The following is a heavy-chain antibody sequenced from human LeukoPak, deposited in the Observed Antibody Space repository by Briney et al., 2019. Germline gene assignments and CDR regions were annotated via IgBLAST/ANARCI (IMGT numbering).Heavy chain of an antibody. CDR3: ARPPYDSSAYYLPYFDY. CDR1: GYSFTSYW. V-gene: IGHV5-51*01. D-gene: IGHD3-22*01. Sequence: GESLKISCKGSGYSFTSYWIGWVRQMPGKGLEWMGIIYPGDSDTRYSPSFQGQVTISADKSISTAYLQWSSLKASDTAMYYCARPPYDSSAYYLPYFDYWGQGTLVTVSS. CDR2: IYPGDSDT. J-gene: IGHJ4*02.